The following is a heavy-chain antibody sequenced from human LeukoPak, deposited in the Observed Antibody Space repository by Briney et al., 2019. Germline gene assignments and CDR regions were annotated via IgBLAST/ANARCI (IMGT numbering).Heavy chain of an antibody. D-gene: IGHD7-27*01. J-gene: IGHJ4*02. CDR3: ARDAGTWGYGYNFDY. CDR1: GFTFDAFG. V-gene: IGHV3-30*03. CDR2: ISHDGTNE. Sequence: GGSLRLSCAASGFTFDAFGMTWVRQAPGKGLEWVAVISHDGTNEYYADSVKGRFTISRDNSKNTLYLQLNSLRTEDTAVYYCARDAGTWGYGYNFDYWGQGTLVSVSS.